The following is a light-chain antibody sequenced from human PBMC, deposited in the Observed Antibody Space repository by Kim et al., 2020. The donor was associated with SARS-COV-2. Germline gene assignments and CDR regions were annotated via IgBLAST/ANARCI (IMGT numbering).Light chain of an antibody. V-gene: IGLV3-19*01. CDR1: SPRSYY. Sequence: VALGQKVRIICQGDSPRSYYATWYQQKPGQAPIVFIYGKNKRPSGIPDRFSGSSSGNTASLTITGTQAGDEADYYCNSRDSNDNVVFGGGTQLTVL. J-gene: IGLJ2*01. CDR3: NSRDSNDNVV. CDR2: GKN.